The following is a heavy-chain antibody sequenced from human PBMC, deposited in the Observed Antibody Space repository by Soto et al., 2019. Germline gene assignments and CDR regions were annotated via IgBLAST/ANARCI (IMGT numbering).Heavy chain of an antibody. D-gene: IGHD5-18*01. CDR2: ISYSGST. CDR1: GGSISSYS. Sequence: QVQLQESGPGLVKPSETLSLTCTVSGGSISSYSWSWIRQSPGKGLEWIGYISYSGSTKYNPSLTSRVTISVDTSKNQFSLKLSSVTAADTAVYYCARGRGDTAMAWYYWGQGTLVTVSS. CDR3: ARGRGDTAMAWYY. V-gene: IGHV4-59*01. J-gene: IGHJ4*02.